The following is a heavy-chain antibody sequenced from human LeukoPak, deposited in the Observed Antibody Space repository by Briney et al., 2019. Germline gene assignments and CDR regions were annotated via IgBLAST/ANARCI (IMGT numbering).Heavy chain of an antibody. J-gene: IGHJ2*01. Sequence: SETLSLTCAVYGGSFSGYYWSWIRQPPGKGLEWIGEINHSGSTNYNPSLKSRVTISVDTSKNQFSLKLSSVTAADTAVYYCARQAGDWYFDLWGRGTLVTVSS. D-gene: IGHD6-19*01. CDR3: ARQAGDWYFDL. CDR1: GGSFSGYY. CDR2: INHSGST. V-gene: IGHV4-34*01.